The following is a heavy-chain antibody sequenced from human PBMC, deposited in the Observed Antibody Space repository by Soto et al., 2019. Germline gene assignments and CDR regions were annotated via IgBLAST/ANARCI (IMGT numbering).Heavy chain of an antibody. V-gene: IGHV4-34*01. CDR3: ARGQYSSGWYGYYYYGMDV. Sequence: ETLSLTCAVYGGSFSGYYWSWIRQPPGKGLEWIGEINHSGSTNYNPSLKSRVTISVDTSKNQFSLKLSSVTAADTAVYYCARGQYSSGWYGYYYYGMDVWGQGTTVTVSS. CDR2: INHSGST. J-gene: IGHJ6*02. CDR1: GGSFSGYY. D-gene: IGHD6-19*01.